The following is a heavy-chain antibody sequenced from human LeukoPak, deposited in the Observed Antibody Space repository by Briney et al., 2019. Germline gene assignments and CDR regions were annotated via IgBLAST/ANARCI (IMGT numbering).Heavy chain of an antibody. Sequence: PGRSLRLSCAASGFTFSSYGMHWVRQAPGKGLEWVAVISYDGSNKYYADSMKGRFTISRDNSKNTLYLQMNSLRAEDTAVYYCAKDHVSLDSSGYYYEDWGQGTLVTVSS. J-gene: IGHJ4*02. CDR2: ISYDGSNK. D-gene: IGHD3-22*01. V-gene: IGHV3-30*18. CDR3: AKDHVSLDSSGYYYED. CDR1: GFTFSSYG.